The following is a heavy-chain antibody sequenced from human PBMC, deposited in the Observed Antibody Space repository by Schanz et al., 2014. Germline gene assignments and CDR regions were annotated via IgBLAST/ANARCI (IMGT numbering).Heavy chain of an antibody. D-gene: IGHD2-15*01. CDR3: AKGMGYCSGGTCYDYYYYGLDV. CDR1: GFTFSDYY. Sequence: VQLVESGGGLVKPGGSLRLSCAASGFTFSDYYMSWIRQAPGKGLEWVSAISGSGGSTYYADSVKGRFTISRDNSENTLYLLMNSLSADDTAVFYCAKGMGYCSGGTCYDYYYYGLDVWGQGTTVTVSS. CDR2: ISGSGGST. J-gene: IGHJ6*02. V-gene: IGHV3-23*04.